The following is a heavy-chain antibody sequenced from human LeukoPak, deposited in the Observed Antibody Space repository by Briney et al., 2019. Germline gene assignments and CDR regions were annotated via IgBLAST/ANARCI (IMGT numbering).Heavy chain of an antibody. D-gene: IGHD3-10*01. CDR2: ISYDGSNK. CDR1: GFTFSSYA. V-gene: IGHV3-30*04. Sequence: GGSLRLSCAASGFTFSSYAMHWVRQAPGKGLEWVAVISYDGSNKYYADSVKGRFTISRDNSKNTLYLQVNSLRAEDTAVYYCARDPSLWFGELSPHYYLDYWGQGTLVTVSS. CDR3: ARDPSLWFGELSPHYYLDY. J-gene: IGHJ4*02.